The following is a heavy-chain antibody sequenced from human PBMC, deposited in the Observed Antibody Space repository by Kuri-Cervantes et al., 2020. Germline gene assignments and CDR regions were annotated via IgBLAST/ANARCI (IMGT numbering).Heavy chain of an antibody. D-gene: IGHD2-2*01. CDR2: ISSSGGAI. CDR3: ARARYSSTSCYVT. Sequence: GGSLRLSCAASGFTFSEYEMNWVRQAPGKGLEWVSYISSSGGAIYYADSVKGRFTISRDNAKNSLYLQMSSLRAEDTAVHYCARARYSSTSCYVTWGQGTLVTVSS. V-gene: IGHV3-48*03. J-gene: IGHJ5*02. CDR1: GFTFSEYE.